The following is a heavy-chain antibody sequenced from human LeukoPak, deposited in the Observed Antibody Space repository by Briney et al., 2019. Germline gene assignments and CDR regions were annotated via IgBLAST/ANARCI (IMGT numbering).Heavy chain of an antibody. CDR1: GYTFTNYY. CDR3: ARDGSVYTGSPELGYYNYYMDV. V-gene: IGHV1-46*01. Sequence: ASVKASCMPYGYTFTNYYIHWVRQAPGQGLEWMGIINPSGGSTSYAQKFQGRVTMTRDTSTSTVNMDLSSLRSEDTAVYYCARDGSVYTGSPELGYYNYYMDVWGKGTTVTVSS. D-gene: IGHD6-6*01. CDR2: INPSGGST. J-gene: IGHJ6*03.